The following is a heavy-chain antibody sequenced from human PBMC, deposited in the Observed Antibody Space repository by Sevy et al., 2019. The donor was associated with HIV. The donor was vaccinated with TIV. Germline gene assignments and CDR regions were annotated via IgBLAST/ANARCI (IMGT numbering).Heavy chain of an antibody. Sequence: SEPLSLTCTVSGDSVNNNSYYWTWIRQPPGKGLEWIGYIYYSGSTNNNPSLKSRFTMSLDTSKNQYSLKLTSVTAADTAVYYCAREVRGVNIPSAYFDYWGQGILVTVSS. CDR1: GDSVNNNSYY. J-gene: IGHJ4*02. CDR3: AREVRGVNIPSAYFDY. CDR2: IYYSGST. V-gene: IGHV4-61*01. D-gene: IGHD3-10*01.